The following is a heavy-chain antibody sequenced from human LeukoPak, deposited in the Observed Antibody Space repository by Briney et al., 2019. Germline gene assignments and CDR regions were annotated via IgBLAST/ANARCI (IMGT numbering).Heavy chain of an antibody. D-gene: IGHD3-10*01. CDR2: SIGANP. CDR1: GFTFRSFV. Sequence: GGSLRLSCAASGFTFRSFVMSWVRQAPGKGLEWVSSIGANPYYAESVKGRFTISRDNAKNSLYLQMNSLRDEDTAVYYCARDGGYGSGSYLVGYYFDYWGQGTLVTVSS. V-gene: IGHV3-48*02. J-gene: IGHJ4*02. CDR3: ARDGGYGSGSYLVGYYFDY.